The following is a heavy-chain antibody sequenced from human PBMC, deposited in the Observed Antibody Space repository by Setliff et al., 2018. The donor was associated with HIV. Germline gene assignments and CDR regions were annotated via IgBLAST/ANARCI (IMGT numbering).Heavy chain of an antibody. Sequence: LRLSCETSGFTFGDFCMNWVRQAPGKGLEWISYISSKRTSIYYADSVKGRFTISRDNDRNSLYLQMNGLRAEDTAVYYCARSRAAGFDYWGQGTLVTVSS. D-gene: IGHD6-13*01. J-gene: IGHJ4*02. CDR1: GFTFGDFC. CDR3: ARSRAAGFDY. CDR2: ISSKRTSI. V-gene: IGHV3-48*01.